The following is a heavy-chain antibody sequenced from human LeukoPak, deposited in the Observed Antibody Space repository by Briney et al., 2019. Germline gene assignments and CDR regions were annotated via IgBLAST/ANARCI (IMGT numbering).Heavy chain of an antibody. D-gene: IGHD3/OR15-3a*01. CDR3: AKAGRDSHFDY. V-gene: IGHV3-21*01. CDR2: ISSTSSYI. CDR1: EFTFSGYS. Sequence: GGSLRLSCAASEFTFSGYSMNWVRQAPGKGLEWVSSISSTSSYIYYADSVKGRFTVSRDNAKNSLYLRMNSLRAEDTAVYYCAKAGRDSHFDYWGQGTLVAVSS. J-gene: IGHJ4*02.